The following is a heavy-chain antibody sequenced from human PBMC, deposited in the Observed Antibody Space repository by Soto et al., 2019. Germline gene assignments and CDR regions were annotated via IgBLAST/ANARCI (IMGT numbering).Heavy chain of an antibody. CDR1: GGSISSYY. CDR3: AREYSSSSGKDYYYYYGMDV. CDR2: IYYSGST. V-gene: IGHV4-59*01. J-gene: IGHJ6*02. D-gene: IGHD6-6*01. Sequence: QVQLQESGPGLVKPSETLSLTCTVSGGSISSYYWSWIRQPPGKGLEWIGYIYYSGSTNYNPSLKSRVTISVDTSKNQFSLKLSSVTAADTAVYYCAREYSSSSGKDYYYYYGMDVWGQGTTVTVSS.